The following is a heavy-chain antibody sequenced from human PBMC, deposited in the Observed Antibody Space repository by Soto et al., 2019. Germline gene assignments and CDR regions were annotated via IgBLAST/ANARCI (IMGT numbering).Heavy chain of an antibody. CDR3: ARIPITIFGVVIDV. CDR2: IYHSGST. D-gene: IGHD3-3*01. Sequence: SETLSLTCAVSGGSISSGGYSWSWIRQPPGKGLEWIGYIYHSGSTYYNPSLKSRVTISVDTSKNQFSLKLSSVTAADTAVYYCARIPITIFGVVIDVWGQGTTVTVSS. J-gene: IGHJ6*02. V-gene: IGHV4-30-2*01. CDR1: GGSISSGGYS.